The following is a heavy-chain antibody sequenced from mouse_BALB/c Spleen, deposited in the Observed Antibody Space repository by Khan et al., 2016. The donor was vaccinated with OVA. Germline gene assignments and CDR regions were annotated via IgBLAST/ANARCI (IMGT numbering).Heavy chain of an antibody. V-gene: IGHV1S137*01. CDR1: GYTFTDFT. Sequence: QVQLKESGAELVRPGVSVKISCRGSGYTFTDFTMHWVKQSHAKSLEWIGVISTYYGDATYNQKFKGKATMTVDKSSDTAYMDLARLTSEDSAISYCGRGGGGERLLYWGQGTLVTVSA. J-gene: IGHJ3*01. CDR3: GRGGGGERLLY. CDR2: ISTYYGDA.